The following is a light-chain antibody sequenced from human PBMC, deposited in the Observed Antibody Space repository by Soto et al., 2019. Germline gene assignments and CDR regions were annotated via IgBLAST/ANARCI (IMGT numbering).Light chain of an antibody. CDR3: CSYAGRYTWV. J-gene: IGLJ3*02. CDR1: NSDVGAYKY. CDR2: DVT. V-gene: IGLV2-11*01. Sequence: QSVLTQPRSVSGSPGQSVTISCTGTNSDVGAYKYVSWYQQHPGKGPKLIIHDVTQRPSGVPGRFSGSKSGNTASLTISGLQAEDEAHYYCCSYAGRYTWVFGGGTKLTVL.